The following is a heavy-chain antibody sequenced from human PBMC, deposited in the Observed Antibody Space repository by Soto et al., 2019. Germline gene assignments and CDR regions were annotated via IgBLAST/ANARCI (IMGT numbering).Heavy chain of an antibody. CDR3: ARVSKPTRMIVVAMTNWYFDL. D-gene: IGHD3-22*01. CDR2: IIPFFGST. Sequence: QVQLVQSGAEVKKPGSSVKVSCKPSGGTVNSHAISWVRQAPGQGLEWMGGIIPFFGSTNYAQKFQGRVTITADESTSTAYMELSSLRSEDTAVYYCARVSKPTRMIVVAMTNWYFDLWGRGTLITVSS. J-gene: IGHJ2*01. V-gene: IGHV1-69*01. CDR1: GGTVNSHA.